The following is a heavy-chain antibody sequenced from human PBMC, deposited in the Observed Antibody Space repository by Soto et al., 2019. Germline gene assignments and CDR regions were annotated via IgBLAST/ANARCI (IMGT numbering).Heavy chain of an antibody. CDR1: GGSISSSNW. Sequence: PSETLSLICAVSGGSISSSNWWSWVRQPPGKGLEWIGEIYHSGSTNYNPSLKSRVTISVDKSKNQFSLKLSSVTAADTAVYYCAREERYSSSLGYYYYYGMDVWGQGTTVTVSS. J-gene: IGHJ6*02. CDR3: AREERYSSSLGYYYYYGMDV. V-gene: IGHV4-4*02. D-gene: IGHD6-6*01. CDR2: IYHSGST.